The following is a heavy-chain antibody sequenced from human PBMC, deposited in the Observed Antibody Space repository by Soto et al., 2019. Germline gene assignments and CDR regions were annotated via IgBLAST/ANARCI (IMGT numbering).Heavy chain of an antibody. CDR1: GLTFSNYW. D-gene: IGHD5-18*01. J-gene: IGHJ4*02. CDR2: INQDGSQK. V-gene: IGHV3-7*01. Sequence: EVQLVESGGGLVQPGGSLRLSCAASGLTFSNYWMSWVRQAPGKGLEWVACINQDGSQKYFVDSVKGRFTISRDNAKNSLYLQMISLGVEDTAVYYCASLDTTVVGGGRWGQGTLVSVTS. CDR3: ASLDTTVVGGGR.